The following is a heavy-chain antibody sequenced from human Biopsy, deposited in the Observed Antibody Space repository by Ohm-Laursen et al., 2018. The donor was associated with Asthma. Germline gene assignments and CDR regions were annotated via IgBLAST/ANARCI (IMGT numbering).Heavy chain of an antibody. V-gene: IGHV3-30*04. CDR1: GFTFDNYT. CDR2: ISYDGRNT. D-gene: IGHD2-21*02. CDR3: ARGGLHYYEYYGMDV. Sequence: SLRLSCATSGFTFDNYTMHWVRQAPGKGLEWVTIISYDGRNTYYADSVEGRFTISRDNSKNTLFLQLSSLRPEDTAVYYCARGGLHYYEYYGMDVWGQGTTVTVSS. J-gene: IGHJ6*02.